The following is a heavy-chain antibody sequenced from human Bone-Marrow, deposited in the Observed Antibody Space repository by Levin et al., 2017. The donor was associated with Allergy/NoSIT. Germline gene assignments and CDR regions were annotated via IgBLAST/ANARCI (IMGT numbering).Heavy chain of an antibody. CDR1: GYTFTSYY. CDR3: ARVFGVQGSMTTVTTFGY. D-gene: IGHD4-17*01. CDR2: INPSGGST. V-gene: IGHV1-46*01. Sequence: ASVKVSCKASGYTFTSYYMHWVRQAPGQGLEWMGIINPSGGSTSYAQKFQGRVTMTRDTSTSTVYMELSSLRSEDTAVYYCARVFGVQGSMTTVTTFGYWGQGTLVTVSS. J-gene: IGHJ4*02.